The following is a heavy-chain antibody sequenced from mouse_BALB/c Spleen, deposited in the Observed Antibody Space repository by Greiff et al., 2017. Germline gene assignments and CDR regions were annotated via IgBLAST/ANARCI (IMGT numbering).Heavy chain of an antibody. Sequence: EVQLQQSGPSLVKPSQTLSLTCSVTGDSITSCYWNWIRKFPGNKLEYMGYISYSGSTYYNPSLKSRISITRDTSKNQYYLQLNSVTTEDTATYYCARTVVARRGFDYWGQGTTLTVSS. V-gene: IGHV3-8*02. CDR1: GDSITSCY. J-gene: IGHJ2*01. D-gene: IGHD1-1*01. CDR2: ISYSGST. CDR3: ARTVVARRGFDY.